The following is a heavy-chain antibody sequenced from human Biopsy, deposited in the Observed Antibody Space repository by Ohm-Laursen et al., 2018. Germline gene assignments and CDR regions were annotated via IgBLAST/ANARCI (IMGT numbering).Heavy chain of an antibody. Sequence: SETLSLTCIVSGDSISSYYWSWIRQPPGKGQQWIGYVYYTGSTDYNPSLQSRVTISVDTSKNHFSLRLRSVTPADTAIYYCARDRGYYSDRTVPGYFDLWGRGTLVTVSS. D-gene: IGHD3-22*01. CDR2: VYYTGST. CDR3: ARDRGYYSDRTVPGYFDL. J-gene: IGHJ2*01. CDR1: GDSISSYY. V-gene: IGHV4-59*01.